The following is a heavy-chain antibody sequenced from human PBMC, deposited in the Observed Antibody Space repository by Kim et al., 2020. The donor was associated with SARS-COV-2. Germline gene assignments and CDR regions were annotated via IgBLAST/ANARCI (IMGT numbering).Heavy chain of an antibody. V-gene: IGHV3-48*02. CDR1: GFTFSAYD. D-gene: IGHD3-16*01. CDR3: VRDRLGGAFDV. CDR2: INKSSTTI. Sequence: GGSLRLSCATSGFTFSAYDMNWVRQAPGKGLEWLSFINKSSTTIYYADSVEGRFTVSRDNAKNSLFLQMNSVRDEDTALYYCVRDRLGGAFDVWGQGTMVTVSS. J-gene: IGHJ3*01.